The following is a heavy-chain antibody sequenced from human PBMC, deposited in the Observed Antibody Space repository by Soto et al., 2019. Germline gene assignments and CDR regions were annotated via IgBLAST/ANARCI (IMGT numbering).Heavy chain of an antibody. CDR3: ARHPTIARFENGLDV. CDR2: IYYRGTT. CDR1: GGSVSGYY. D-gene: IGHD1-1*01. V-gene: IGHV4-59*08. Sequence: SETLSLTCTVSGGSVSGYYWSWIRQPPGKGLEWIGYIYYRGTTIYSPSLDRRVTLSVDTAKDQVSLKLTSMTPADTAVYYCARHPTIARFENGLDVWGQGTMVT. J-gene: IGHJ6*02.